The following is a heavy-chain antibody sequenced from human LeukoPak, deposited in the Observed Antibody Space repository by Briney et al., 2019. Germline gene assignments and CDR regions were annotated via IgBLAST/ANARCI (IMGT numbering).Heavy chain of an antibody. CDR1: GFTFSNYW. Sequence: GGSLSLSCAASGFTFSNYWMNWVRQAPGKGLEWVANIKKDGSDKYYVDSVKGRFTISRDNAKNSLYLQMNSLRAEDTAVYYCARDGYDFWSGYNVDYWGQGTLVTVSS. D-gene: IGHD3-3*01. CDR3: ARDGYDFWSGYNVDY. V-gene: IGHV3-7*01. CDR2: IKKDGSDK. J-gene: IGHJ4*02.